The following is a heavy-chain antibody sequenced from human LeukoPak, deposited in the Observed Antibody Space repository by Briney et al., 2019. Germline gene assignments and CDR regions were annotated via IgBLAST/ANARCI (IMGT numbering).Heavy chain of an antibody. J-gene: IGHJ5*02. CDR3: ARGGSYDILTGYYPYNWFDP. CDR1: GYTFTGYY. D-gene: IGHD3-9*01. CDR2: INPNSGGT. Sequence: VASVKVSCKASGYTFTGYYMHWVRQAPGQGLEWMGWINPNSGGTNYAQKFQGRVTMTRDTSISTAYMELSSLRSDDTAVYYCARGGSYDILTGYYPYNWFDPWGQGTLVTVSS. V-gene: IGHV1-2*02.